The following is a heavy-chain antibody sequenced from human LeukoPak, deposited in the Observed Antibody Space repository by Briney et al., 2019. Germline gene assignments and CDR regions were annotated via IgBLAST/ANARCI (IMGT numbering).Heavy chain of an antibody. CDR1: GGPISSSNW. CDR3: AGGDYSSSFDF. J-gene: IGHJ3*01. CDR2: VYHSGST. Sequence: SGTLSLTCAVSGGPISSSNWWSWVRQPPGKGLEWIGEVYHSGSTNNNPSLKSRVTISIDKSKHQFSLKLTSVTAADTAVYYCAGGDYSSSFDFWGQGTMVTVSS. V-gene: IGHV4-4*02. D-gene: IGHD6-13*01.